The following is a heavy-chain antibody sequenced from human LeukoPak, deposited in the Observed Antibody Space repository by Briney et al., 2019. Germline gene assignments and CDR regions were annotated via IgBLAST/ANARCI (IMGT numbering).Heavy chain of an antibody. Sequence: GGFLRLSCAASGFTVSSNYMSWVRQAPGKGLEWVSVIYSGGSTYYADSVKGRFTISRDNSKNTLYLQMNSLRAEDTAVYYCARAGSTWSGSIDAFDIWGQGTMVTVSS. CDR3: ARAGSTWSGSIDAFDI. CDR2: IYSGGST. V-gene: IGHV3-66*02. J-gene: IGHJ3*02. D-gene: IGHD3-10*01. CDR1: GFTVSSNY.